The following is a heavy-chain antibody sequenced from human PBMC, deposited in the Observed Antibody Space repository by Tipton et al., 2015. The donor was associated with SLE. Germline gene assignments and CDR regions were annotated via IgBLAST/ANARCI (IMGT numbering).Heavy chain of an antibody. V-gene: IGHV4-59*01. CDR2: IYYNGHT. D-gene: IGHD7-27*01. J-gene: IGHJ4*02. CDR3: ARGGLGSDLRGSIYFGS. CDR1: GDSITSYY. Sequence: TLSLTCTVSGDSITSYYWNWIRQPPGKGLEWIGYIYYNGHTNYSPSLKSRVTLPVDTSKNQFSLTLSSVTAADTAVYFCARGGLGSDLRGSIYFGSWGQGTLVTVSS.